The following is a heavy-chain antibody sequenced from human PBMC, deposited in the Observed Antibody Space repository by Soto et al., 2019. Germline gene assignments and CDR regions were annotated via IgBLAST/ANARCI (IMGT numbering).Heavy chain of an antibody. CDR1: GFSLTTSGMG. CDR2: IYWDDDK. D-gene: IGHD3-3*01. CDR3: ANRGTERGIFLD. Sequence: QITLKESGPTLVKPTQTLTLTCTFSGFSLTTSGMGVGWFRQPPGKALEYLGIIYWDDDKRYSPSLKSRLNITEDNSKDQVVLIMTNMDPVDTATYCCANRGTERGIFLDWGQGTLIAVSS. J-gene: IGHJ4*02. V-gene: IGHV2-5*02.